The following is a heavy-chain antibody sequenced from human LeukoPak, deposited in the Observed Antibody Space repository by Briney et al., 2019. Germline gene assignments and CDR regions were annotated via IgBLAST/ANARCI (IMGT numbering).Heavy chain of an antibody. Sequence: GRSLRLSCAASGFTFSSYAMHWVRQAPGKGLEWVAVISYDGSNKYYADSVKGRFTISRDNSKNTLYLQMNTLRAEDTAVYYCAKDREYSYVYDAFDIWGQGTLLTVSS. CDR2: ISYDGSNK. V-gene: IGHV3-30-3*01. D-gene: IGHD3-16*01. CDR3: AKDREYSYVYDAFDI. J-gene: IGHJ3*02. CDR1: GFTFSSYA.